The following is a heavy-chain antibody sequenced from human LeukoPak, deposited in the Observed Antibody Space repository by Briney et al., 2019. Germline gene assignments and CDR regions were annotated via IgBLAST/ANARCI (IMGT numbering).Heavy chain of an antibody. Sequence: GGSLRLSCAASGFTFSSYTMDWVRQAPGKGLQWVSSISGSGGNTYYADSVKGRFTISRDNSKNTLYLQMNSLRAEDTAVYYCANQLPTLGYCTNGVCYAFDYWGQGTLVTVSS. D-gene: IGHD2-8*01. CDR1: GFTFSSYT. J-gene: IGHJ4*02. CDR3: ANQLPTLGYCTNGVCYAFDY. CDR2: ISGSGGNT. V-gene: IGHV3-23*01.